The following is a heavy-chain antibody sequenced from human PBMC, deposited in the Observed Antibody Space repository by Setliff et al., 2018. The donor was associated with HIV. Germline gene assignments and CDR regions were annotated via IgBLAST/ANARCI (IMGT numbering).Heavy chain of an antibody. J-gene: IGHJ4*02. V-gene: IGHV4-4*09. Sequence: SETLSLTCTVSGVSINSHYWSWIRQPPGKGLEWIGYIYTSGSTNFNPSLKSRGTISVDTSKNQFSLKLNSVTAADTAVYYCARHGDYNFWSGYYFDFWGQGTLGTVS. CDR2: IYTSGST. CDR1: GVSINSHY. D-gene: IGHD3-3*01. CDR3: ARHGDYNFWSGYYFDF.